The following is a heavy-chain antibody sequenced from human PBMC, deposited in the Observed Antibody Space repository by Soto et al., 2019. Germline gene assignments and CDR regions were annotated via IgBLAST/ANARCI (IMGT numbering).Heavy chain of an antibody. Sequence: GGSLRLSCAASGFTFSSYGMHWVRQAPGKGLEWVAVIWYDGSNKYYADSVKGRFTISRDNSKNTLYLQMNSLRAEDTAVYYCARGEIATITGLGYYGMDFWGQGTTVTVSS. J-gene: IGHJ6*02. V-gene: IGHV3-33*01. CDR2: IWYDGSNK. D-gene: IGHD5-12*01. CDR3: ARGEIATITGLGYYGMDF. CDR1: GFTFSSYG.